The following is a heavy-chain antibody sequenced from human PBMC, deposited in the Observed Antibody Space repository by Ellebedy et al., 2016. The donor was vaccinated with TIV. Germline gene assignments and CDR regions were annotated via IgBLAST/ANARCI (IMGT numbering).Heavy chain of an antibody. CDR2: IYYSGST. CDR3: AREPDIVATWTGGMDV. D-gene: IGHD5-12*01. CDR1: GGSISSHY. Sequence: SETLSLTCTVSGGSISSHYWSWIRQLPGKGLEWIGYIYYSGSTNYNPSLKSRVTMSVDTSKNQFSLKLSFVTAADTAVYYWAREPDIVATWTGGMDVWGQGTTVTVSS. V-gene: IGHV4-59*11. J-gene: IGHJ6*02.